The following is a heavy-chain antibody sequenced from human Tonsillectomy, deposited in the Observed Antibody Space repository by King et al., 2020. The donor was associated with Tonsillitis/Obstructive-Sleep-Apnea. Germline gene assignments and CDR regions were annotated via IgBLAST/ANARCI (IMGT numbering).Heavy chain of an antibody. CDR3: ARDPVLGTGDSYFDN. J-gene: IGHJ4*02. Sequence: LQLQESGPGLVRPSETLSLTCTVSSGSISSYYWSWIPQPPGKGLEWIGYIDYSGSTNYNPSLKSRVTISVDTSKNQFSLKLSSVTAADTAVYYCARDPVLGTGDSYFDNWGQGVLVTVSS. CDR2: IDYSGST. V-gene: IGHV4-59*01. D-gene: IGHD7-27*01. CDR1: SGSISSYY.